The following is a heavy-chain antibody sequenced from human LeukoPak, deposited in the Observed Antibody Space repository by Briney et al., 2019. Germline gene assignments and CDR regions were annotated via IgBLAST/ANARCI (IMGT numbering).Heavy chain of an antibody. CDR3: ARGYTLSHGMDV. CDR2: IKKDGSDK. CDR1: GFTFSTYW. J-gene: IGHJ6*02. V-gene: IGHV3-7*03. Sequence: PGGSLRLSCAASGFTFSTYWMSWVRQAPGKGLEWVANIKKDGSDKYYVDSVKGRFTLSRDNAKNSLFLQMNSLRAEDTAVYYCARGYTLSHGMDVWGQGTTVTVSS. D-gene: IGHD5-24*01.